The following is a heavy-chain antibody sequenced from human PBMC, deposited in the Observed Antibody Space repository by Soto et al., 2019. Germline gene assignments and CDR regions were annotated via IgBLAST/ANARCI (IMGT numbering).Heavy chain of an antibody. J-gene: IGHJ5*02. CDR2: IYYSGCT. CDR3: ARDRLTMVRNRLGYNWFDP. D-gene: IGHD3-10*01. CDR1: GGSISSGGYY. Sequence: SETLSLTCTVSGGSISSGGYYWSWIRQHPGKGLEWIGYIYYSGCTYYNPSLKSRVTISVDTSKNQFSLKLSSVTAADTAVYYCARDRLTMVRNRLGYNWFDPWGQGTLVTVSS. V-gene: IGHV4-31*03.